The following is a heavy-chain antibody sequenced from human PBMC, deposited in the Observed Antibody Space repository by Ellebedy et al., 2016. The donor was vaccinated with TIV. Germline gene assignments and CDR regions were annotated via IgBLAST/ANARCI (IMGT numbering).Heavy chain of an antibody. Sequence: GESLKISCKGSGYSFTSYWIGWVRQMPGKGLEWMGIIYPGDSDTRYSPSFQGQVTISADKSISTAYLQWSSLKASDTAMYYCARRHCSGGSCYPEAFDIWGQGTMVTVSS. CDR1: GYSFTSYW. D-gene: IGHD2-15*01. CDR3: ARRHCSGGSCYPEAFDI. CDR2: IYPGDSDT. V-gene: IGHV5-51*01. J-gene: IGHJ3*02.